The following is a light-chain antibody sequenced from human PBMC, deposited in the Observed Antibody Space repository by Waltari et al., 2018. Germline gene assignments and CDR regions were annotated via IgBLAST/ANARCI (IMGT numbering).Light chain of an antibody. Sequence: QSVLTQPPSASGTPGQRVSISCSGSASNIGGNLVNWYQQLPGKDPKLLIYSSDLRPSGVPDRFAGSKSGTSASLAISGLQSEDEADYFCASWDDSLNGHWVFGGGTKVTVL. CDR1: ASNIGGNL. V-gene: IGLV1-44*01. CDR2: SSD. CDR3: ASWDDSLNGHWV. J-gene: IGLJ3*02.